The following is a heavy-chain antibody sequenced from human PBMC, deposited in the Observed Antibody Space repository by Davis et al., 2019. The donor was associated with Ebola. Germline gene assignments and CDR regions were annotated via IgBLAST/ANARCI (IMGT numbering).Heavy chain of an antibody. J-gene: IGHJ4*02. CDR2: INHSGST. CDR3: ARVYYYVVS. Sequence: MPGGSLRLSCAVYGGSFSGYYWSWIRQPPGKGLEWIGEINHSGSTNYNPSLKSRVTISVDTSKNQFSLKLSSVTAADTAVYYCARVYYYVVSWGQGTLVTVSS. D-gene: IGHD3-10*02. V-gene: IGHV4-34*01. CDR1: GGSFSGYY.